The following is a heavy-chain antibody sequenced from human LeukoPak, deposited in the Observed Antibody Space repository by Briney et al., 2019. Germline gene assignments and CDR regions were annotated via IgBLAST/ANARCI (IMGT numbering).Heavy chain of an antibody. Sequence: GASVKVSCKASGGTFSSYAISWVRQAPVQGLEWMGRIIPILDIANYAQKFQGRATITADKSTSTAYMELSSLRSEDTAVYYCARDGVEDIVVVPAAGAHARGRGNWFDPWGQGTLVTVSS. J-gene: IGHJ5*02. V-gene: IGHV1-69*04. D-gene: IGHD2-2*01. CDR3: ARDGVEDIVVVPAAGAHARGRGNWFDP. CDR2: IIPILDIA. CDR1: GGTFSSYA.